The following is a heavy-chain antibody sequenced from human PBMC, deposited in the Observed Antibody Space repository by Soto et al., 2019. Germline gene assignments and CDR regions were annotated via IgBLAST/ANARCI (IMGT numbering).Heavy chain of an antibody. J-gene: IGHJ4*02. D-gene: IGHD2-2*01. CDR2: ISSSGTII. Sequence: GGSLRLSCAASGFTFSSHEMNWVRQAPGKGLEWVSYISSSGTIIDYADSVKGRYTISRDKSKNTLFLQMNSLRAEDTAVYYCARYCRSTSCYDYWGQGTLVTVSS. CDR3: ARYCRSTSCYDY. CDR1: GFTFSSHE. V-gene: IGHV3-48*03.